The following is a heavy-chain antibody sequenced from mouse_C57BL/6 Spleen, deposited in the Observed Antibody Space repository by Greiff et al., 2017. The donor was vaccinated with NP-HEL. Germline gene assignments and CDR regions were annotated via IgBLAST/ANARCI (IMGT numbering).Heavy chain of an antibody. CDR1: GFTFSSYA. V-gene: IGHV5-4*03. J-gene: IGHJ3*01. CDR3: ARVGYYSNPWFAY. Sequence: EVKLMESGGGLVKPGGSLKLSCAASGFTFSSYAMSWVRQTPEKRLEWVATISDGGSYTYYPDNVKGRFTISRDNAKNNLYLQMSHLKSEDTAMYYCARVGYYSNPWFAYWGQGTLVTVSA. D-gene: IGHD2-5*01. CDR2: ISDGGSYT.